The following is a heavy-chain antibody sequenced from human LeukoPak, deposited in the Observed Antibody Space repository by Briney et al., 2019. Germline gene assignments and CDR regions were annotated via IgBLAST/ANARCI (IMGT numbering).Heavy chain of an antibody. CDR3: AKDRIYADGLWDFDY. D-gene: IGHD3-10*01. Sequence: PGGSLRLSCAASGFTFDDYGMSWVRQAPGEGLKWVSGILVNGGTYYADSVKGRFTISRDNSKNTLYLQMNSLRADDTAVYYCAKDRIYADGLWDFDYWGQGTLVTVSS. V-gene: IGHV3-23*01. CDR2: ILVNGGT. J-gene: IGHJ4*02. CDR1: GFTFDDYG.